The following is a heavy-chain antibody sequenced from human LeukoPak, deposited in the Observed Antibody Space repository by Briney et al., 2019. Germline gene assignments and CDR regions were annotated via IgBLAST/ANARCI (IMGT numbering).Heavy chain of an antibody. CDR3: ARGYYEPFQS. CDR2: VSDTGTT. J-gene: IGHJ4*02. D-gene: IGHD3-16*01. CDR1: GVSIRTSTYY. Sequence: SETLSLTCNVSGVSIRTSTYYWNWIRQSPGTGLEWIGCVSDTGTTKYNPSLKSRVTISVDTSKNHFSLILMSVTAADTAVYYCARGYYEPFQSWGQGTLVTASP. V-gene: IGHV4-61*03.